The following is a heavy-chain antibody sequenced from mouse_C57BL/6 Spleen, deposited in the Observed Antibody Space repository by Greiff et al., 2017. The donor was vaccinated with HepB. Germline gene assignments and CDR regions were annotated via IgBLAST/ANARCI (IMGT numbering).Heavy chain of an antibody. V-gene: IGHV5-16*01. CDR3: ARGGDYYGSSYVGWYFDV. D-gene: IGHD1-1*01. Sequence: EVKLMESEGGLVQPGSSMKLSCTASGFTFSDYYMAWVRQVPEKGLEWVANINYDGSSTYYLDSLKSRFIISRDNAKNILYLQMSSLKSEDTATYYGARGGDYYGSSYVGWYFDVWGTGTTVTVSS. CDR1: GFTFSDYY. J-gene: IGHJ1*03. CDR2: INYDGSST.